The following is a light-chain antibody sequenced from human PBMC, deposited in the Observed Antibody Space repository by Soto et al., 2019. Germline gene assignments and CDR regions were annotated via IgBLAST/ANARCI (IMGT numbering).Light chain of an antibody. V-gene: IGLV3-21*04. Sequence: SYELTQPPSVSVAPGKTASITCGGNNIGSKSVHWSQQKSGQAPILVIYYEIDRPSGIPERFSGSNSGNTATLTISRVEAGDEADYYCHVWDSDRDHPVFGGGTKVTVL. CDR2: YEI. CDR3: HVWDSDRDHPV. CDR1: NIGSKS. J-gene: IGLJ2*01.